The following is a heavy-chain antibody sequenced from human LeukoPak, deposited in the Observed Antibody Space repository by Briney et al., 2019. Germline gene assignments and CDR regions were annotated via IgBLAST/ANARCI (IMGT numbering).Heavy chain of an antibody. Sequence: GGSLRLSCAASGFTFSSHSMNWVRQAPGKGLEWVSSISSSSSYIYYADSVKGRFTISRDNAKNSLYLQMNSLRAEDTAVYYCASSGRTLRYFDWLLGGSWFDPWGQGTLVTVSS. J-gene: IGHJ5*02. V-gene: IGHV3-21*01. CDR3: ASSGRTLRYFDWLLGGSWFDP. D-gene: IGHD3-9*01. CDR2: ISSSSSYI. CDR1: GFTFSSHS.